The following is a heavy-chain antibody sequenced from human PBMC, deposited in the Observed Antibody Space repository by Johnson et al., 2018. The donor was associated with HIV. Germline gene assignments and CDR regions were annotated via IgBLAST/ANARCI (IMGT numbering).Heavy chain of an antibody. D-gene: IGHD1-26*01. J-gene: IGHJ3*02. Sequence: QEQLVESGGGVVQPGRSLRLSCAASGFTFSSYAMHWVRQAPGKGLEWVAVISYDGSNKYYADSVKGRFTISRDNSKNTLYLQMNSLRAEDTAVYYCAKDLGERYYADAFDIWGQGTMVTVSS. CDR1: GFTFSSYA. CDR3: AKDLGERYYADAFDI. V-gene: IGHV3-30*04. CDR2: ISYDGSNK.